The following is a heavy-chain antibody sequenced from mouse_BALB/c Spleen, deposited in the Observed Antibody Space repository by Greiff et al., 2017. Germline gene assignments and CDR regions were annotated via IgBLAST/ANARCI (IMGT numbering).Heavy chain of an antibody. D-gene: IGHD2-4*01. Sequence: VQLVESGPGLVQPSQSLSITCTASGFSLTSYGVHWVRQSPGKGLEWLGVIWSGGSTDYNAAFISRLSISKDNSKSQVFFKMNSLQANDTAIYYCARKRGDYGGMDYWGQGTSVTVSA. CDR1: GFSLTSYG. V-gene: IGHV2-2*02. J-gene: IGHJ4*01. CDR3: ARKRGDYGGMDY. CDR2: IWSGGST.